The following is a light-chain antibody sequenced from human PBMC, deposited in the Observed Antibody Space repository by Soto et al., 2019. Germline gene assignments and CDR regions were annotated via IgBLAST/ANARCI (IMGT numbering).Light chain of an antibody. CDR1: QSVSINY. CDR3: QQYGGSAT. V-gene: IGKV3-20*01. J-gene: IGKJ1*01. Sequence: EIVLTQSPGTLSLSPGERAILSCRASQSVSINYLAWYQQKPGQAPRLLIYGASSRATGIPDRFSGSGSGTDFTLTVSRLEPEDFAVYYCQQYGGSATFGQGTKVKIK. CDR2: GAS.